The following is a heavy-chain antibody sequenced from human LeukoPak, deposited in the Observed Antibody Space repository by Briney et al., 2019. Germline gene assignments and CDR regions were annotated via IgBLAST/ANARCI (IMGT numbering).Heavy chain of an antibody. CDR3: GKVSSRATFCSGGVCTYYYFGIDV. CDR2: ISSSSSYI. J-gene: IGHJ6*02. Sequence: GGSLRLSCAASGFTFSSYSMNWVRQAPGKGLEWVSSISSSSSYIYYADSVKGRFTISRDNAKNSLYLQMNSLRSEDTAVYFCGKVSSRATFCSGGVCTYYYFGIDVWGQGTTVTVSS. CDR1: GFTFSSYS. D-gene: IGHD2-8*02. V-gene: IGHV3-21*04.